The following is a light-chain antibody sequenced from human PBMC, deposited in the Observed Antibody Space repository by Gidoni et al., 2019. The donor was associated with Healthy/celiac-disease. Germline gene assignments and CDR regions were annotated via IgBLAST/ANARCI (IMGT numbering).Light chain of an antibody. V-gene: IGKV3D-20*01. CDR3: QHDGIALT. CDR1: QSVSSSY. Sequence: SSGASQSVSSSYLAWYQQKPGLAHRLIIDDATSRATGIPDMLSGSGAGTYFSLTISRLAPEDFAVYYCQHDGIALTFGRGTKVEIK. CDR2: DAT. J-gene: IGKJ4*01.